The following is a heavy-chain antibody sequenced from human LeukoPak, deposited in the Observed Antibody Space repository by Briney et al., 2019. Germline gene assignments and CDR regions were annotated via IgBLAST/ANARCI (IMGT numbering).Heavy chain of an antibody. Sequence: ASVKVSCKAFGYTFTGYYMHWVRQAPGQGLEWMGWIKPNSGGTNYAQKFQGRVTMTRDTSISTAYMELSRLRSDDTAVYCCARDGFLGWLLYDYWGQGTLVTVSS. CDR1: GYTFTGYY. CDR3: ARDGFLGWLLYDY. J-gene: IGHJ4*02. D-gene: IGHD3-3*01. CDR2: IKPNSGGT. V-gene: IGHV1-2*02.